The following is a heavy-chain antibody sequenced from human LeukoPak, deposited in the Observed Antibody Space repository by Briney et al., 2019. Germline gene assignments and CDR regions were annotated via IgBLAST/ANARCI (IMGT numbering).Heavy chain of an antibody. Sequence: GGSLRLSCAASGFTFSSYSMNWVRQAPGKGLEWVSSISSSSSYIYYADSVKGRFTISRDNAKNSLYLQMNSLRAEDTAVYYCARDFFRWEMGGWPDFDYWGRGTLVTVSS. CDR1: GFTFSSYS. CDR2: ISSSSSYI. CDR3: ARDFFRWEMGGWPDFDY. V-gene: IGHV3-21*01. J-gene: IGHJ4*02. D-gene: IGHD6-19*01.